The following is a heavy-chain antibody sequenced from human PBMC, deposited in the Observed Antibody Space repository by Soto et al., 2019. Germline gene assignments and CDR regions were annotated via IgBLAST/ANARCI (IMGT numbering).Heavy chain of an antibody. J-gene: IGHJ4*02. CDR3: ASRRGGYNYDYFDY. V-gene: IGHV1-69*13. Sequence: SVKVSCKASGGTFSSYAISWVRQAPGQGLEWMGGIIPIFGTANYAQKFQGKVTITADESTSTAYMELSSLRSEDTAVYYCASRRGGYNYDYFDYWGQGTLVTVSS. CDR1: GGTFSSYA. D-gene: IGHD5-12*01. CDR2: IIPIFGTA.